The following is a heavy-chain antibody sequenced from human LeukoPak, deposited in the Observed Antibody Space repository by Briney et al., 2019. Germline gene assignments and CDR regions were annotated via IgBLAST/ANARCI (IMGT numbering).Heavy chain of an antibody. V-gene: IGHV3-23*01. CDR1: GFTFSSYR. Sequence: PGGSLRLSCAASGFTFSSYRMNWVRQAPGKGLEWVSAISGSGVTTYYADSVKGRFTISRDNSKHTLYLQMNSLRAEDTAVYYCSKWKAIVLVPAARSPIDYWGQGTLVTVSS. J-gene: IGHJ4*02. CDR3: SKWKAIVLVPAARSPIDY. D-gene: IGHD2-2*01. CDR2: ISGSGVTT.